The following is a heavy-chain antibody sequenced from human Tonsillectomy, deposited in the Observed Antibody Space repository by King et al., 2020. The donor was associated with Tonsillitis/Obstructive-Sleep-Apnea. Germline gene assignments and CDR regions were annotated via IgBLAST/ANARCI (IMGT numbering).Heavy chain of an antibody. V-gene: IGHV1-2*06. J-gene: IGHJ3*02. CDR2: IIPNSGGT. CDR3: ATYYDLWGGYNALDI. D-gene: IGHD3-3*01. Sequence: QLVQSGAEVKKPGASVTVSCKASGYTFTAYYIHWVRQAPGQGLEWIGRIIPNSGGTNYAQKFQGRVTMARDTSIRTAYMELTRLRSDDTAMYYCATYYDLWGGYNALDIWGQGTMVTVSS. CDR1: GYTFTAYY.